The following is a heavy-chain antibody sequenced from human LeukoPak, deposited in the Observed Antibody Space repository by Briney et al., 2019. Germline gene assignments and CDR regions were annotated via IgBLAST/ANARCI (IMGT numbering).Heavy chain of an antibody. CDR1: GYSISSGYY. CDR2: VYHVGTT. J-gene: IGHJ6*03. CDR3: ARDIAAAGQDYYYYYYMDV. V-gene: IGHV4-38-2*02. D-gene: IGHD6-13*01. Sequence: SETLSLTCTVSGYSISSGYYWGWIRPPPGKGLEWIGVYHVGTTNYNPSLKSRVTMSVDTSKNQFSLKLSSVTAADTAVYYCARDIAAAGQDYYYYYYMDVWGKGTTVTISS.